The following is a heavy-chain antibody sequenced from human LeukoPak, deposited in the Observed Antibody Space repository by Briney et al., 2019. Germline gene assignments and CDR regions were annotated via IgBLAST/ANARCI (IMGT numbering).Heavy chain of an antibody. CDR3: VTGDHSPYYFHY. CDR1: GSSLSGLS. D-gene: IGHD1-26*01. Sequence: GASVKVSCTVSGSSLSGLSMHWVRHSPPKGLEWLGGFHPEDDEIIYAQNFQGRVTMTEDTSTDTAYMELRSLRSEDTAVYYRVTGDHSPYYFHYWGQGTLVTVSS. V-gene: IGHV1-24*01. CDR2: FHPEDDEI. J-gene: IGHJ4*02.